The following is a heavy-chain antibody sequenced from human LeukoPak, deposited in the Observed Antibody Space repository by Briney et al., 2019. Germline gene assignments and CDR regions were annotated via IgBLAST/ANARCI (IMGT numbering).Heavy chain of an antibody. J-gene: IGHJ3*02. Sequence: PGGSLRLSCAGSGFTFTNYAMTWVRQAPGKGLEWVSSISSSSSYIYYADSVKGRFTISRDNAKNSLYLQMNSLRAEDTAVYYCASPGYSYGLGAFDIWGQGTMVTVSS. D-gene: IGHD5-18*01. CDR3: ASPGYSYGLGAFDI. CDR1: GFTFTNYA. V-gene: IGHV3-21*01. CDR2: ISSSSSYI.